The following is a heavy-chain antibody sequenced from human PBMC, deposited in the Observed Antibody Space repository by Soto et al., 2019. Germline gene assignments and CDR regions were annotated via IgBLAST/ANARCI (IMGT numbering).Heavy chain of an antibody. D-gene: IGHD6-6*01. J-gene: IGHJ4*02. V-gene: IGHV4-59*01. CDR1: GGSIINYY. Sequence: SETLSLTCNVSGGSIINYYWSWIRQSPGKGLEWIGYISYTGSTSYNPSLKSRVTISVDTSKNQFSLRVNSVTAADTALYYCARTRLVGALGPQMGYYFDYWGQGALVTVSS. CDR2: ISYTGST. CDR3: ARTRLVGALGPQMGYYFDY.